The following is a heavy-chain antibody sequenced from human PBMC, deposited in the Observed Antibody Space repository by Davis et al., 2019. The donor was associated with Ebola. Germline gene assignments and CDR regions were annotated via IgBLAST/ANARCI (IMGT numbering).Heavy chain of an antibody. D-gene: IGHD5-24*01. J-gene: IGHJ3*02. CDR2: IYYSGST. CDR3: ARFEMATIEGDDAFDI. CDR1: GGSISSSSYY. Sequence: SETLSLTCPVSGGSISSSSYYWGWIRQPPGKGLEWIGSIYYSGSTYYNPSLKSRVTISVHTSKNQFSLKLTSVTAADTAVYYCARFEMATIEGDDAFDIWGQGTMVTVSS. V-gene: IGHV4-39*01.